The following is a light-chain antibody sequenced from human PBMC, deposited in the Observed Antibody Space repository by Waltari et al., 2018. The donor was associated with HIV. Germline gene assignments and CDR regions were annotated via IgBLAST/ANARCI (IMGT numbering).Light chain of an antibody. Sequence: SSELTQPPSVAVSPGQTARIPCSGDAFPKQYTYWYQQQTGPAPVLLINKERERPSGIPERFSGSNSGTTVTLTISGVQAEDEADYYCQSAGVFGTGTKVTVL. V-gene: IGLV3-25*03. CDR1: AFPKQY. CDR2: KER. J-gene: IGLJ1*01. CDR3: QSAGV.